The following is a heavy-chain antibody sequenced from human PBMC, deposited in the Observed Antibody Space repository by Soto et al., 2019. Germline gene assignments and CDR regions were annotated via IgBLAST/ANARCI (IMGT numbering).Heavy chain of an antibody. CDR1: GGSFSGYY. J-gene: IGHJ6*04. V-gene: IGHV4-34*01. D-gene: IGHD1-7*01. CDR2: ISQSGRS. CDR3: ARRPMPSPTNYRLDV. Sequence: PSETLSLTCAVYGGSFSGYYWSWIRQPPGKGLEWIGEISQSGRSNYSPSLNSRVTLSVDTSERQFSLRLSSVTAADTAVYYCARRPMPSPTNYRLDVWATGTTVTVSS.